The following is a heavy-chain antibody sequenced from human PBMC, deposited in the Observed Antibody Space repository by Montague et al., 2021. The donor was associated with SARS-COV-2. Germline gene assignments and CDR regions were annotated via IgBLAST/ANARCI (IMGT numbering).Heavy chain of an antibody. Sequence: SLRLSCAASGFNIGDGVVELRRRSEEHTSELQSHSDLVCRPLLANTVRGRFTISRDISKNTLFLQMNSLRAEDTALYYCARVRNSWAYYFDYWGQGTLVTVS. CDR3: ARVRNSWAYYFDY. J-gene: IGHJ4*02. V-gene: IGHV3-66*01. D-gene: IGHD6-13*01. CDR2: SDLVCRP. CDR1: GFNIGDGV.